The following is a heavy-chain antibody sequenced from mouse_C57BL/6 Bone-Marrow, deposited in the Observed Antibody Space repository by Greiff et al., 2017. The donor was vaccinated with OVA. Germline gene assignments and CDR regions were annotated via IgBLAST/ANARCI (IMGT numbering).Heavy chain of an antibody. CDR2: IDPSDSYT. CDR3: ARAYYYGSSQYYYAMDY. D-gene: IGHD1-1*01. V-gene: IGHV1-69*01. CDR1: GYTFTSYW. Sequence: VQLQQPGAELVMPGASVKLSCKASGYTFTSYWMHWVKQRPGQGLEWIGEIDPSDSYTNYNQKFKGKSTLTVDKSSSTAYMQLSSLTSEDSAVYYCARAYYYGSSQYYYAMDYWGQGTSVTVSS. J-gene: IGHJ4*01.